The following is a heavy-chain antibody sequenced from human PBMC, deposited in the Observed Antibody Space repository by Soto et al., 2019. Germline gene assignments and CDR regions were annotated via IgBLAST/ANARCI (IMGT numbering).Heavy chain of an antibody. D-gene: IGHD2-21*02. Sequence: GGSLRLSCAASGFTFSSYAMSWVRQAPGKGLEWVSAISGSGGSTYYADSVKGRFTISRDNSKNTLYLQMNSLRAEDTAVYYCARDHPSLGRCGDCYPPIYYGMDVWGQGTTVTVSS. CDR1: GFTFSSYA. CDR3: ARDHPSLGRCGDCYPPIYYGMDV. J-gene: IGHJ6*02. CDR2: ISGSGGST. V-gene: IGHV3-23*01.